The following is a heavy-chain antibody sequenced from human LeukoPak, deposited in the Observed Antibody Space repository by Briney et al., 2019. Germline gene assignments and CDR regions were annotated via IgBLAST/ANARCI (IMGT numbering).Heavy chain of an antibody. V-gene: IGHV4-34*01. D-gene: IGHD7-27*01. CDR3: TKTSPGVPLDF. Sequence: KPSETLSLTCAVSGVSFSGSYWSWIRQPPGKGPEWVGEISHSGRTSYNPSLKSRVTISLDTSKNQFSLRLTFVTAADTAVYYCTKTSPGVPLDFWGQGTLVTVSS. J-gene: IGHJ4*02. CDR1: GVSFSGSY. CDR2: ISHSGRT.